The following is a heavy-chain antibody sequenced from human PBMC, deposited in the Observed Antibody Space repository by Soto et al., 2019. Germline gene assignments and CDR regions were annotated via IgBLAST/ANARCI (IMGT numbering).Heavy chain of an antibody. CDR1: GGSISSYY. J-gene: IGHJ5*02. CDR3: ARAKKYSSSYGGASFDP. CDR2: IYYSGST. D-gene: IGHD6-13*01. Sequence: SETLSLTCTVSGGSISSYYWSWIRQPPGKGLEWIGYIYYSGSTNYNPSLKSRVTISVDTSKNQFSLKLSSVTAADTAVYYCARAKKYSSSYGGASFDPWGQGTLVTVSS. V-gene: IGHV4-59*01.